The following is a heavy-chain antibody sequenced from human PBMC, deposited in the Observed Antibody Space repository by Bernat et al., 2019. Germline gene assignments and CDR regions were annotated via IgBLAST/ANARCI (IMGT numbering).Heavy chain of an antibody. CDR1: GFTFSSYS. CDR3: ARAGDQLGPTSSYYGMDV. J-gene: IGHJ6*02. CDR2: ISSSSSYI. V-gene: IGHV3-21*01. Sequence: EVQLVESGGGLVKPGGSLRLSCAASGFTFSSYSMNWVRQAPGKGLEWVSSISSSSSYIYYADSVKGRFTISRDNAKNSLYLLMNSLRAEDTAVYYCARAGDQLGPTSSYYGMDVWGQGTTVTVSS. D-gene: IGHD1-26*01.